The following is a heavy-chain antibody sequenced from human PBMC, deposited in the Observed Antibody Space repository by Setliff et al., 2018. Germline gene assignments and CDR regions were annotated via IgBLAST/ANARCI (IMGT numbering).Heavy chain of an antibody. CDR3: ARTCSGSGCYAGLES. J-gene: IGHJ4*02. D-gene: IGHD2-15*01. CDR2: IWYDGVKK. CDR1: GFTFDSYG. V-gene: IGHV3-33*01. Sequence: GGSLRLSCAASGFTFDSYGMHWVRQAPGKGLEWVAVIWYDGVKKYHADSVKGRFTISRDNSKNTLYLQMNSLRPEDTAVYYCARTCSGSGCYAGLESWGQGTPVTVSS.